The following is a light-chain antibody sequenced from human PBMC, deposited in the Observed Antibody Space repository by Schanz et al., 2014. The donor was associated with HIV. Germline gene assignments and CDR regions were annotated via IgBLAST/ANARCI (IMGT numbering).Light chain of an antibody. CDR2: EVS. J-gene: IGLJ2*01. CDR3: QSYDSSLSAVV. V-gene: IGLV2-23*02. CDR1: NSDIGSYSL. Sequence: QSALTQPASVSGSPGQSITISCTGTNSDIGSYSLVSWYQQHPGKAPKLMIYEVSKRPSGVSNRFSGSKSGNTASLTISGLQAEDEADYYCQSYDSSLSAVVFGGGTKLTVL.